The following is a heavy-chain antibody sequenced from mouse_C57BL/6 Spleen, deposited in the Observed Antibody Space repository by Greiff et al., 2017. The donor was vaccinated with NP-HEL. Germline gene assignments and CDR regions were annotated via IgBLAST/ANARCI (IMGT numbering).Heavy chain of an antibody. J-gene: IGHJ1*03. CDR3: ARHEGYGSSYGYFDV. V-gene: IGHV1-62-2*01. Sequence: VVKPGASVKLSCKASGYTFTEYTIHWVKQRSGQGLEWIGWFYPGSGSIKYNEKFKDKATLTADKSSSTVYMELSRLTSEDSAVYFCARHEGYGSSYGYFDVWGTGTTVTVSS. CDR2: FYPGSGSI. D-gene: IGHD1-1*01. CDR1: GYTFTEYT.